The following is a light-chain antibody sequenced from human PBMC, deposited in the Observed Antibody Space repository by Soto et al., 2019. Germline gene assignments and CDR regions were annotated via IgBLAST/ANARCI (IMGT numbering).Light chain of an antibody. J-gene: IGKJ1*01. CDR2: GTS. V-gene: IGKV3D-7*01. CDR1: QTVSRMY. Sequence: EIVWAQSPGTLSLSPGERATFACRSSQTVSRMYLSWFQQKPGQAPRLLIYGTSTRATGIPVRFSGSGSGTDFTLTISSLQPEDFAVYFCHQDFNLPWAFGQGTKVDIK. CDR3: HQDFNLPWA.